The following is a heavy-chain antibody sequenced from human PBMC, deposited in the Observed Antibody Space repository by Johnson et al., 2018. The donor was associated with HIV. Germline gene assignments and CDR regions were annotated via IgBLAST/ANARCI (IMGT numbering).Heavy chain of an antibody. D-gene: IGHD6-6*01. CDR1: GFTFSNYW. J-gene: IGHJ3*02. V-gene: IGHV3-7*05. CDR2: IKQDGSEK. Sequence: VQLVESGGGLVQPGGSLRLSCAASGFTFSNYWMTWVRQAPGKGLEWVANIKQDGSEKYYVDSVKGRSTISRDTSKNTLYLQMNSLRVEDTAVYYCASGAYSSSLTFDIWGQGTMVTVSS. CDR3: ASGAYSSSLTFDI.